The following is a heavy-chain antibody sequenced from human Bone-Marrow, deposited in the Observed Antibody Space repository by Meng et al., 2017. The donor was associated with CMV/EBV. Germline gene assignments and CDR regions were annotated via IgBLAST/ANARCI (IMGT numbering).Heavy chain of an antibody. CDR3: ARRGGTDCSSTSCYTAFDY. CDR1: GFNFDRYP. D-gene: IGHD2-2*02. J-gene: IGHJ4*02. CDR2: ISWDGDST. Sequence: GESLKISCAASGFNFDRYPMHWVRQVPGKGLEWVSLISWDGDSTYYADSVVGRFTVSRDNAKNSLYLQMNTLRAEDTAVYYCARRGGTDCSSTSCYTAFDYWGQGTLVTVSS. V-gene: IGHV3-43D*03.